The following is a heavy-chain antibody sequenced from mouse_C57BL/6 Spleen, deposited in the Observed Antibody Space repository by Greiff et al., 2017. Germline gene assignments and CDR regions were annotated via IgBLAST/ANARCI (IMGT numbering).Heavy chain of an antibody. CDR1: GYSFTDYN. V-gene: IGHV1-39*01. Sequence: VEPGASVKISCKASGYSFTDYNMNWVKQSNGKSLEWIGVINPNYGTTSYNQKFKGKATLTVDQSSSTAYMQLNSLTSEDSAVYYCARSTMVTTTGYYFDYWCQGTTLTVSS. CDR3: ARSTMVTTTGYYFDY. D-gene: IGHD2-2*01. J-gene: IGHJ2*01. CDR2: INPNYGTT.